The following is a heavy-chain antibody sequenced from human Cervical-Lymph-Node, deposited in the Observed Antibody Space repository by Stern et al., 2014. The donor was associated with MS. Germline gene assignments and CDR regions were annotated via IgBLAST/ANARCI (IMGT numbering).Heavy chain of an antibody. D-gene: IGHD1-20*01. V-gene: IGHV3-9*01. CDR2: ISWNSGSI. CDR3: AKDLTGGFDY. Sequence: VQLVESGGGLVQPGRSLRLSCAASGFTFDDYALHWVRPAPGKGLEWGSGISWNSGSIGYAYPVQGRFTITTAHAKNSLYLQINSLRADDTALYYCAKDLTGGFDYWGQGTLVTVSS. J-gene: IGHJ4*02. CDR1: GFTFDDYA.